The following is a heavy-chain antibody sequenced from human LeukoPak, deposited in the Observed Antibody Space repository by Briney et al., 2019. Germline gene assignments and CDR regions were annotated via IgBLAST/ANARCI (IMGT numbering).Heavy chain of an antibody. V-gene: IGHV4-39*07. J-gene: IGHJ4*02. D-gene: IGHD3-22*01. Sequence: SETLSLTCAVSGASISSSNYYWGWVRQPPGKGLEWIGSIYYSGSTYYNPSLKSRVTISVDTSKNQFSLKLSSVTAADTAVYYCASSAGPHYYDSSGAFDYWGQGTLVTVSS. CDR2: IYYSGST. CDR3: ASSAGPHYYDSSGAFDY. CDR1: GASISSSNYY.